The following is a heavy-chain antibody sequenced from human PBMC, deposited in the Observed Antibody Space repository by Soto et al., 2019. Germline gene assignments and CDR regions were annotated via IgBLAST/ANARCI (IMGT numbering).Heavy chain of an antibody. Sequence: PGGSLRLSCAASGFTFSSYAMHWVRQAPGKGLEWVAVISYDGSNKYYADSVKGRFTISRDNSKNTLYLQMNSLRAEDTAVYYCARDRGGYYLGQYYYYGMDVWGQGTTVTVSS. J-gene: IGHJ6*02. CDR2: ISYDGSNK. CDR3: ARDRGGYYLGQYYYYGMDV. V-gene: IGHV3-30-3*01. D-gene: IGHD5-12*01. CDR1: GFTFSSYA.